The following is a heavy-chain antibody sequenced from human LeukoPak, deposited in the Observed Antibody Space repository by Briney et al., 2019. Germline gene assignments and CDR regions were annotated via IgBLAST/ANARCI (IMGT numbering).Heavy chain of an antibody. CDR2: ISGSGGST. CDR1: GFTFSSYA. D-gene: IGHD2-21*02. V-gene: IGHV3-23*01. Sequence: GGSLRLSYAASGFTFSSYAMSWVRQAPGKGLEWVSAISGSGGSTYYADSVKGRFTISRDNSKNTLYLQMNSLRAEDTAVYYCATDRDNSDWQKRFDSWGQGTLVTVSS. J-gene: IGHJ4*02. CDR3: ATDRDNSDWQKRFDS.